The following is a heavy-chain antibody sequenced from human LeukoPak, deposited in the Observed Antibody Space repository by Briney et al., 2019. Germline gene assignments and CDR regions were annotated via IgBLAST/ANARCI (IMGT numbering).Heavy chain of an antibody. CDR2: IYRGGTT. CDR3: ASPPRDSSGWYDY. Sequence: GGSLRLSCAGSGFTVSSNYMSWVRQAPGRGLEWVSVIYRGGTTDYADSVKSRFTISRDNPKNTLYPQMNSLRAEDTAVYYCASPPRDSSGWYDYWGQGTLVTVSS. D-gene: IGHD6-19*01. CDR1: GFTVSSNY. J-gene: IGHJ4*02. V-gene: IGHV3-53*01.